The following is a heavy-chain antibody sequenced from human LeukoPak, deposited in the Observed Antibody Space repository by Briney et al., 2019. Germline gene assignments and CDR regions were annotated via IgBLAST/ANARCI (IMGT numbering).Heavy chain of an antibody. CDR3: ARCRDGYNYDFDY. CDR1: GGSISSYY. Sequence: SETLSLTCTVSGGSISSYYWSWIRQPPGKGLEWIGYIYYSGSTNYNPSLKSRVTISVDTFKNQFSLKLSSVTAPDTAVYYCARCRDGYNYDFDYWGQGTLVTVSS. V-gene: IGHV4-59*08. D-gene: IGHD5-24*01. CDR2: IYYSGST. J-gene: IGHJ4*02.